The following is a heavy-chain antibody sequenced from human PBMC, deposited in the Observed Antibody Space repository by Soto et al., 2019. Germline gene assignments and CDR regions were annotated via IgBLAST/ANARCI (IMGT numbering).Heavy chain of an antibody. CDR1: GGFISSGDYY. V-gene: IGHV4-31*03. Sequence: QVQLQESGPGLVKPSQTLSLTCTVSGGFISSGDYYWNWIRQLPGKGLEWIGYIEHSGSSFYNPSRKGRVALALDTSNNQFSLKLNSVTAADTAVYYCAREVVPATVDFYYYYIDFWGKGTTVTVSS. J-gene: IGHJ6*03. CDR2: IEHSGSS. D-gene: IGHD2-2*01. CDR3: AREVVPATVDFYYYYIDF.